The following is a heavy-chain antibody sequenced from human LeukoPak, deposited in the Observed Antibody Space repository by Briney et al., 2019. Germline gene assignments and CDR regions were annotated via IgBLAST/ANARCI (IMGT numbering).Heavy chain of an antibody. V-gene: IGHV3-23*01. CDR2: ISGSGGST. J-gene: IGHJ5*02. Sequence: GGSLRLSCAASGFTFSSYAMSWVRQAPGKGLEWVSAISGSGGSTYYADSVKGRFTISRDNSKNTLYLQMNSLRAEDTALYYCAREGSSYQLFNWFDPWGQGTLVTVSS. CDR3: AREGSSYQLFNWFDP. CDR1: GFTFSSYA. D-gene: IGHD2-2*01.